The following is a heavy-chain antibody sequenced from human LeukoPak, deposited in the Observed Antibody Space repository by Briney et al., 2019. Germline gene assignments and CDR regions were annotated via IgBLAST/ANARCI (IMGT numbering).Heavy chain of an antibody. V-gene: IGHV3-7*01. CDR2: INEDGTEK. CDR3: ATTLIREGSFT. J-gene: IGHJ5*02. CDR1: GFTFTTSW. Sequence: GGSLTLSCAASGFTFTTSWMTWVRQAPGRGVEGVSNINEDGTEKYYVDSVKGRCTISRDNAKRSLYLQMNSLRAEDTAIYYCATTLIREGSFTWGQGTLVTVSS. D-gene: IGHD3-10*01.